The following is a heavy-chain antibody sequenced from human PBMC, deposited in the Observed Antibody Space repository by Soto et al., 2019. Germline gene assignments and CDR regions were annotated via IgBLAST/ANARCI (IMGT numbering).Heavy chain of an antibody. V-gene: IGHV3-30-3*01. CDR3: ARTYYDILTGSGYYYGMDA. D-gene: IGHD3-9*01. J-gene: IGHJ6*02. Sequence: GGSLRLSCAASGFTFSSYAMHWVRQAPGKGLEWVAVISYDGSNKYYADSVKGRFTISRDNSKNTLYLQMNSLRAEDTAVYYCARTYYDILTGSGYYYGMDAWGQGTTVTVSS. CDR2: ISYDGSNK. CDR1: GFTFSSYA.